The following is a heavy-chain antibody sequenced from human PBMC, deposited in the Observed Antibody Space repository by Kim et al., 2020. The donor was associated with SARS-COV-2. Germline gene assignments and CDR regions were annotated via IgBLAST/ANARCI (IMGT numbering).Heavy chain of an antibody. CDR3: ARDPYYDFWSGYYYYYYGMDV. CDR1: GYTFTGYY. J-gene: IGHJ6*02. CDR2: INPNSGGT. V-gene: IGHV1-2*02. Sequence: ASVKVSCKASGYTFTGYYMHWVRQAPGQGLEWMGWINPNSGGTNYAQKFQGRVTMTRDTSISTAYMELSRLRSDDTAVYYCARDPYYDFWSGYYYYYYGMDVWGQGTTVTVSS. D-gene: IGHD3-3*01.